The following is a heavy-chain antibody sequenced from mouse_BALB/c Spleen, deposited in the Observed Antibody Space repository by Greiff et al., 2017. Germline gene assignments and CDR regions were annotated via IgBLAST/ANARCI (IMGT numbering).Heavy chain of an antibody. J-gene: IGHJ4*01. Sequence: EVQLQESGPSLVKPSQTLSLTCSVTGDSITSGYWNWLRKFPGNKLEYMGYISYSGSTYYNPSLKSRISITRDTSKNQYYLQLNSVTTEDTATYYCARHYYYGSRDAMDYWGQGTSVTVSS. CDR1: GDSITSGY. CDR2: ISYSGST. V-gene: IGHV3-8*02. CDR3: ARHYYYGSRDAMDY. D-gene: IGHD1-1*01.